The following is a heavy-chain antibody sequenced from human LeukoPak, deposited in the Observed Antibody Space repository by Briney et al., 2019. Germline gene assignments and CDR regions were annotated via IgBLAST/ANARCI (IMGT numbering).Heavy chain of an antibody. D-gene: IGHD4-17*01. Sequence: GASVKVSCKASGGTFSSYAISWVRQAPGQGLEWMGGIIPIFGTANYAQKFQGRVTITADESTSTAYTELSSLRSEDTAVYYCARVENGDYYYGMDVWGQGTTVTVSS. CDR1: GGTFSSYA. V-gene: IGHV1-69*01. CDR3: ARVENGDYYYGMDV. CDR2: IIPIFGTA. J-gene: IGHJ6*02.